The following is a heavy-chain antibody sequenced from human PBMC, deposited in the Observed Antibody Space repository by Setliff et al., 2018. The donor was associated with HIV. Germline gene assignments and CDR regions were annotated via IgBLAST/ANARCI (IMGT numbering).Heavy chain of an antibody. J-gene: IGHJ4*02. CDR3: ATTGQGRAYFDF. Sequence: SETLSLTCAVHGGSLSASYWTWIRQAPGKGLEWIGEINHGGSTNYNPSLKSRVTISEDTSQNQFSLNLKSVTAADTALYYCATTGQGRAYFDFWGQGSLVTVSS. CDR2: INHGGST. D-gene: IGHD2-21*01. CDR1: GGSLSASY. V-gene: IGHV4-34*01.